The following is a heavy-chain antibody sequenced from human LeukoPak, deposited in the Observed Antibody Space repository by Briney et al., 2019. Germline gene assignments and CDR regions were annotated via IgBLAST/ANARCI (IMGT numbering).Heavy chain of an antibody. CDR3: AKAYNSFDP. J-gene: IGHJ5*02. Sequence: GGSLRLSCAASGFTFSDHYMDWVRQAPGKGLEWVGRTRNKANSYTTVYAASVKGRFTISRDESETSLLLQMNSLKPEHTGVYYCAKAYNSFDPWGQETLLTLSS. CDR2: TRNKANSYTT. V-gene: IGHV3-72*01. CDR1: GFTFSDHY.